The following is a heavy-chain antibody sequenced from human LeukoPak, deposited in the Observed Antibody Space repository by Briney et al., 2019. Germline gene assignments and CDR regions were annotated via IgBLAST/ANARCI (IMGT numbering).Heavy chain of an antibody. V-gene: IGHV3-43D*03. CDR1: GFTFDDYA. D-gene: IGHD4-11*01. CDR3: VKDWGVLPDYSADGFDI. CDR2: IAWDGGGT. Sequence: GGSLRLSCAASGFTFDDYAMYWVRQAPGKGLESVSLIAWDGGGTYYADSVKGRFTISRDNRKNSLYLQMNSLRAEDTAVYYCVKDWGVLPDYSADGFDIWGPGTVVTVSS. J-gene: IGHJ3*02.